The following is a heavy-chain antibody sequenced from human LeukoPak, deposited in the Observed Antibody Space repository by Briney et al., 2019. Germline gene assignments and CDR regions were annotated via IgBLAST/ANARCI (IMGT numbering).Heavy chain of an antibody. CDR3: GLGYSYGWDY. CDR1: GYSISSGYY. D-gene: IGHD5-18*01. J-gene: IGHJ4*02. Sequence: SETLSLTCTVSGYSISSGYYWGWIRQPPGKGLEWIGSIYYSGSTYYNPSLKSRVTISVDTSKNQFSLKLSSVTAAGTAVYYCGLGYSYGWDYWGQGTLVTVSS. CDR2: IYYSGST. V-gene: IGHV4-38-2*02.